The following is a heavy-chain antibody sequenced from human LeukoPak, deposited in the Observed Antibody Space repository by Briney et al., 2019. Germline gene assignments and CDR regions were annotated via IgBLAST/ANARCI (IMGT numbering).Heavy chain of an antibody. J-gene: IGHJ6*03. V-gene: IGHV3-23*01. CDR3: ANGNRCTSPNCLGYYYFYMDV. D-gene: IGHD2-8*01. Sequence: YPGGSLRLSCAASGFTFSSYAMNWVRQAPGRGLEWVSGFSGSGGTTYYADSVKGRFTISRDNSKNTLYLQMNSLRAEDTAVYYCANGNRCTSPNCLGYYYFYMDVWGKGTRSPSP. CDR2: FSGSGGTT. CDR1: GFTFSSYA.